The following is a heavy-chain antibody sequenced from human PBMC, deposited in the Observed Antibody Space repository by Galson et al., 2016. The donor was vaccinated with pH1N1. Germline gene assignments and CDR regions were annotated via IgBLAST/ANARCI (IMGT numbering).Heavy chain of an antibody. V-gene: IGHV3-9*01. CDR3: AKDMNLELREGALDF. CDR1: GFTFNDYD. CDR2: ISWNSGGI. J-gene: IGHJ4*02. Sequence: SLRLSCAASGFTFNDYDMHWVRQAPGKGLEWVSGISWNSGGIVYADSVKGRFTTSRDNAKNSLYLQMNSLRFEDTALYYCAKDMNLELREGALDFWGQGALVTVSS. D-gene: IGHD1-7*01.